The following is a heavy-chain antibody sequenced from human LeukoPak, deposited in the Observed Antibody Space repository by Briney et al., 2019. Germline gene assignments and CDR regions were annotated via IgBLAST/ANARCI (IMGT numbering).Heavy chain of an antibody. CDR1: GYTFPNYG. CDR3: ARVPLYDASGHYSSH. CDR2: INTGNGNA. Sequence: GASVKVSCTTSGYTFPNYGMHWVRQAPRQSLEWMGWINTGNGNAKSSQKFQDRVTLTRDTSASTAYMELNSLSSEDTAVYYSARVPLYDASGHYSSHWGQGTLVTVSS. D-gene: IGHD3-22*01. J-gene: IGHJ1*01. V-gene: IGHV1-3*04.